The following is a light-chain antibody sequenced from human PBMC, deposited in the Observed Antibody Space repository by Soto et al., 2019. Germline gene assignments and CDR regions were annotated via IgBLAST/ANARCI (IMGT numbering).Light chain of an antibody. J-gene: IGKJ4*01. CDR3: QQRRNWPLT. CDR1: QSVSIY. V-gene: IGKV3-11*01. Sequence: DIVLTQSPATLSLSPGERATLSCRASQSVSIYLAWYQQKPGQAPRLLIYDASKGATGIPARFSGSGSGTDFTLTISSLEPEDFAVYYYQQRRNWPLTFGGGTKVEIK. CDR2: DAS.